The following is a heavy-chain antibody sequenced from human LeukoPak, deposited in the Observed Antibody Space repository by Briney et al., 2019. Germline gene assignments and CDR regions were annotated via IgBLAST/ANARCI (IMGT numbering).Heavy chain of an antibody. V-gene: IGHV3-21*01. CDR3: AELGITMIGGV. CDR2: ITSSSSYI. J-gene: IGHJ6*04. D-gene: IGHD3-10*02. CDR1: GFTFSSYS. Sequence: NPGGSLRLSCAGSGFTFSSYSMTWVRQAPGKGLEWVSSITSSSSYIYYADSVKGRFTISRDNAKNSLYLQMNSLRAEDTAVYYCAELGITMIGGVWGKGTTVTISS.